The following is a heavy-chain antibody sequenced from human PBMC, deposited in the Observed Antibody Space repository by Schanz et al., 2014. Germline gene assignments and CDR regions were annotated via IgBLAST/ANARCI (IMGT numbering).Heavy chain of an antibody. J-gene: IGHJ4*02. CDR3: TADLWFGAVWGVW. CDR1: GFTLNNAW. CDR2: IKSKTDGGTR. V-gene: IGHV3-15*01. D-gene: IGHD3-10*01. Sequence: EVQLVESGGGLVKPGGSLRLSCATSGFTLNNAWMNWVRQAPGKGLQWVARIKSKTDGGTRDYAAPVKGRFTISTDVSKNTVYLQMTSLKTEDTAVYYCTADLWFGAVWGVWWGQGTLVTVSS.